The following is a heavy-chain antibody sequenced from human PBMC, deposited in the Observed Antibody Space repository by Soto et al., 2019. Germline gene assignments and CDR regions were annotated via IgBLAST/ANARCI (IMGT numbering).Heavy chain of an antibody. CDR1: GFTFSGFS. J-gene: IGHJ4*02. Sequence: PGGSLRLSCAASGFTFSGFSMNWVRQAPGKGLEWVSSVTSSPSSMFYADSVKGRFTISRDDAKDSLFLQMNSLRAGDTAVYYCAREADFASSGYVLDYWGLGTLVTVSS. V-gene: IGHV3-21*01. CDR3: AREADFASSGYVLDY. CDR2: VTSSPSSM. D-gene: IGHD3-22*01.